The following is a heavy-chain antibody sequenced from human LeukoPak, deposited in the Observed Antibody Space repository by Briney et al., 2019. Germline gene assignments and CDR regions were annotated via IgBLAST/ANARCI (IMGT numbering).Heavy chain of an antibody. CDR2: ISGSGGST. Sequence: GGSLRLSCAASGFTFSSYAMSWVRQAPGKGLEWVSAISGSGGSTYYADSVKGRFTISRDNAKNSLYLQMNSLRAEDTALYYCSKDGSYYFDYWGQGTLVTVSS. CDR1: GFTFSSYA. CDR3: SKDGSYYFDY. J-gene: IGHJ4*02. D-gene: IGHD1-26*01. V-gene: IGHV3-23*01.